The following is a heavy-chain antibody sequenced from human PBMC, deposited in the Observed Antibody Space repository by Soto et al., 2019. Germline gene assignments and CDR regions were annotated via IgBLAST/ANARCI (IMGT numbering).Heavy chain of an antibody. CDR2: ISSSSSYI. Sequence: LRPSCAASGFTFSSYSMNWVRQAPGKGLEWVSSISSSSSYIYYADSVKGRFTISRDNAKNSLYLQMNSLRAEDTAVYYCASTRSGQLRGFSFWGQGTLVTVSS. CDR1: GFTFSSYS. J-gene: IGHJ4*02. CDR3: ASTRSGQLRGFSF. D-gene: IGHD3-16*02. V-gene: IGHV3-21*01.